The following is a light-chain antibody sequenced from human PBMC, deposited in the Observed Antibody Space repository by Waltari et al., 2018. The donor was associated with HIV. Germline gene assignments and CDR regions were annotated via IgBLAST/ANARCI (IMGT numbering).Light chain of an antibody. CDR1: SSDVGGSNY. CDR2: EVS. Sequence: QSALTQPASVSGSPGQSITISCTGTSSDVGGSNYDYWYQQHPGQAPKLMIYEVSNRPSGVSNRFSGSKSGNTASLTISALQAEDEADYYCSSYTSSSTYVFGTGTKVTVL. CDR3: SSYTSSSTYV. V-gene: IGLV2-14*01. J-gene: IGLJ1*01.